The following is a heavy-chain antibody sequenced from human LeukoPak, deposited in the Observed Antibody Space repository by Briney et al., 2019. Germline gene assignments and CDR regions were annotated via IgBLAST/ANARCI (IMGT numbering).Heavy chain of an antibody. V-gene: IGHV3-20*04. Sequence: GGSLRLSCAASGFTFDDYGMSWVRQAPGKGLEWVSGINWNGGSTGYAGSVKGRFTISRDNDKNSLYLQMNSLRAEDTALYYCARNLMGYYDSSGYYYFGQGTLVTVSS. CDR1: GFTFDDYG. D-gene: IGHD3-22*01. CDR2: INWNGGST. CDR3: ARNLMGYYDSSGYYY. J-gene: IGHJ4*02.